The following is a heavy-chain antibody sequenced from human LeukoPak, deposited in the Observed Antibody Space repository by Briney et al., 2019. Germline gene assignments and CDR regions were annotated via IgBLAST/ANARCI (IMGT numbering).Heavy chain of an antibody. CDR3: ARGLASSGWYSDY. CDR2: IKQDGSVK. D-gene: IGHD6-19*01. V-gene: IGHV3-7*01. Sequence: GGSLRLSCAASGFILSNYWMGWVRRAPGKGLEWVANIKQDGSVKYYVDSVKGRFTISRDNAKNSLYLQMNSLRAEDTAVYYCARGLASSGWYSDYWGQGTLVTVSS. CDR1: GFILSNYW. J-gene: IGHJ4*02.